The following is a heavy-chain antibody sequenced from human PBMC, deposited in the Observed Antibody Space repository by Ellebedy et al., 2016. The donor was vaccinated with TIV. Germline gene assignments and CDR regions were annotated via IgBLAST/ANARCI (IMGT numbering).Heavy chain of an antibody. J-gene: IGHJ3*02. CDR2: INHSGST. D-gene: IGHD1-14*01. CDR3: ASAPVSFDAFDI. CDR1: GGSFSGYY. Sequence: SETLSLTXAVYGGSFSGYYWSWIRQPPGKGLEWIGEINHSGSTNYNPSLKSRVTISVDTSKNQFSLKLSSVTAADTAVYYCASAPVSFDAFDIWGQGTMVTVSS. V-gene: IGHV4-34*01.